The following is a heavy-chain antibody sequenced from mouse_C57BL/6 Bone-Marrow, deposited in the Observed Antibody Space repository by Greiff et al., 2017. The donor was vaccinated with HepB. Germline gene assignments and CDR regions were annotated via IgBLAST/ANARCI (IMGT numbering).Heavy chain of an antibody. J-gene: IGHJ4*01. V-gene: IGHV5-12*01. CDR3: EVVARYYYDMDY. Sequence: EVQLVEPGGGLVQPGGSLKLSCAASGFTFSDYYMYWVRQTPEQRLEWVAYISTGGGSTYYPDTVKGRFTISRYNANNTMYLQMSRLKSEDTDMYYCEVVARYYYDMDYWGQGTSVTVSS. D-gene: IGHD1-1*01. CDR2: ISTGGGST. CDR1: GFTFSDYY.